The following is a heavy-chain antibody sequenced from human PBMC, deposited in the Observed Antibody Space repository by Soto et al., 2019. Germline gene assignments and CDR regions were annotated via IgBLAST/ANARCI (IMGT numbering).Heavy chain of an antibody. CDR1: GFTFSNYG. Sequence: RLSCAASGFTFSNYGMSWVRQAPGKGLEWVSVISGSGASTYYADSVKGRFTISRDNSINTLYVQMSSLRTEDTAVYYCAHPRGYGVFDAYDIWGQGXMVTV. D-gene: IGHD4-17*01. CDR2: ISGSGAST. J-gene: IGHJ3*02. CDR3: AHPRGYGVFDAYDI. V-gene: IGHV3-23*01.